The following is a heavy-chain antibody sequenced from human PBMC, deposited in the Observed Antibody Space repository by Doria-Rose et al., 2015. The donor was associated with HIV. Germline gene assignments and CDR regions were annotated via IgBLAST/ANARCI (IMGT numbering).Heavy chain of an antibody. J-gene: IGHJ4*02. CDR3: ARIKSSRWYHKYYFDF. V-gene: IGHV2-26*01. CDR2: IFSDDER. Sequence: QVTLKESGPVLVKPTETLTLTCTVSGVSLSSPGMGVSWIRQSPGKALEWLANIFSDDERSYKSSLKSRLTISRGTSKSQVVLTMTDMDPVDTATYYCARIKSSRWYHKYYFDFWGQGTLAIVSA. CDR1: GVSLSSPGMG. D-gene: IGHD6-13*01.